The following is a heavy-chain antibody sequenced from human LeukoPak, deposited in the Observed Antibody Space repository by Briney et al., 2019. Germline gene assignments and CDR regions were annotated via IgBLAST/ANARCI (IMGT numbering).Heavy chain of an antibody. CDR1: GYTFTGYY. J-gene: IGHJ4*02. CDR2: INPNSGGT. CDR3: ARDPARYSSSSGDY. D-gene: IGHD6-6*01. Sequence: ASVKVSCKASGYTFTGYYMHWVRQAPGQGLEWMGWINPNSGGTNYAQKFQGRVTMTRDTSISTAYMELSGLRSDDTAVYYCARDPARYSSSSGDYWGQGTLVTVSS. V-gene: IGHV1-2*02.